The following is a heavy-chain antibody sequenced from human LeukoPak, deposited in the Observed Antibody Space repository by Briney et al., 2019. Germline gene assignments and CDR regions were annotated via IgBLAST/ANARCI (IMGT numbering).Heavy chain of an antibody. J-gene: IGHJ3*02. CDR2: IYPGNSDT. CDR1: GYSFTNYW. D-gene: IGHD2-2*01. CDR3: ARRVRSRKIDAFDI. Sequence: HGESLKISGKGSGYSFTNYWIGWARQMPGKGLEWMRIIYPGNSDTRYSQSFQGQVTISADKSISTAYLQWSSMKASDTAMYYCARRVRSRKIDAFDIWGQGTMVTVSS. V-gene: IGHV5-51*01.